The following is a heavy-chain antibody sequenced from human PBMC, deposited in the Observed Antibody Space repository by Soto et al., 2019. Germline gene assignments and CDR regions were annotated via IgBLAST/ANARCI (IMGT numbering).Heavy chain of an antibody. CDR1: GFTFSSYG. D-gene: IGHD6-19*01. V-gene: IGHV3-33*01. Sequence: GGSLRLSCAASGFTFSSYGMHWVRQAPGKGLEWVAVIWYDGSNKYYADSVKGRFTISRDNSKNTLYLQMNSLRAEDTAVYYCASSPALIAVAGRYAFDIWGQGTMVTVSS. CDR2: IWYDGSNK. J-gene: IGHJ3*02. CDR3: ASSPALIAVAGRYAFDI.